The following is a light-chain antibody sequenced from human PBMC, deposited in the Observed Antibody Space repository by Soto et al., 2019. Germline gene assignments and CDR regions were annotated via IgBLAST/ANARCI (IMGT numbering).Light chain of an antibody. V-gene: IGKV1-33*01. CDR1: QDISNY. CDR3: QQYDNLPLT. J-gene: IGKJ4*01. CDR2: DAS. Sequence: DIQMTQSPSSLSASVGDRVTITCQTSQDISNYLNWYQQKSGKAPELLIYDASNLETGVPSRFSGSGSGTDFTVTISSLQPEDIATYYCQQYDNLPLTFGGGTKVAIK.